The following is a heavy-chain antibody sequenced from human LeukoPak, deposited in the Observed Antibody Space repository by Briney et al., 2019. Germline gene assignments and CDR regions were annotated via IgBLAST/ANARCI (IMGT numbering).Heavy chain of an antibody. D-gene: IGHD4-17*01. CDR2: IYYSGSA. J-gene: IGHJ6*02. Sequence: SETLSLTCTVSGGSISSSSYYWGWIRQPPGKGLEWIGSIYYSGSAYYNPSLKSRVTISVDTSKNQFSLKLSSVTAADTAVYYCARQHGDYETVWSQGTTVTVSS. CDR1: GGSISSSSYY. CDR3: ARQHGDYETV. V-gene: IGHV4-39*01.